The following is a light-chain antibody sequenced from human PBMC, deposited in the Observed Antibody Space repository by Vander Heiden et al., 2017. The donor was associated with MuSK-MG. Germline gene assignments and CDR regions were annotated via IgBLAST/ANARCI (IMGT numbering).Light chain of an antibody. Sequence: DIVMPQSPLPLPVTPGEPASISCRSSQSFLTGNGYNYLDWYLQKPGQPPQLLIYWGSNRASGVPDRFSGSGSGTDFTLNISSVEAEDVGVYYCMQALHTPPTFGQGTRLEIK. V-gene: IGKV2-28*01. CDR2: WGS. J-gene: IGKJ5*01. CDR1: QSFLTGNGYNY. CDR3: MQALHTPPT.